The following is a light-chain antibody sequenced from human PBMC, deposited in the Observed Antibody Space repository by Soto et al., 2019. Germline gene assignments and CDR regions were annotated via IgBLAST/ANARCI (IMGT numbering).Light chain of an antibody. V-gene: IGKV3-15*01. CDR2: DTS. J-gene: IGKJ4*01. CDR3: QPYNNWPLT. Sequence: EVVMRQSPATLSFSPGEGATLSCRASQGIGDTLAWYKHKPGQTPRLLIYDTSTRATGVPTRVSGSRSGAEFTLTINSLQSEDFEVYYCQPYNNWPLTFGGGTKVDIK. CDR1: QGIGDT.